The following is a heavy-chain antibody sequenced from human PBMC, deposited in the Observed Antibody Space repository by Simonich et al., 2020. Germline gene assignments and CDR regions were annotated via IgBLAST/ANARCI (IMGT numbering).Heavy chain of an antibody. Sequence: QVQLVQSGAEVKKPGASVKVSCKASGYTFTSYYMHWVRQAPGQGLEWMGIINPSGGITSYAQKFQGRVTMTRDTSTGTVYRGLSSLRSEDTAVYYCARTSIIGGITIFGVVIGGDYYYMDVWGKGTTVTVSS. CDR3: ARTSIIGGITIFGVVIGGDYYYMDV. V-gene: IGHV1-46*03. CDR2: INPSGGIT. J-gene: IGHJ6*03. CDR1: GYTFTSYY. D-gene: IGHD3-3*01.